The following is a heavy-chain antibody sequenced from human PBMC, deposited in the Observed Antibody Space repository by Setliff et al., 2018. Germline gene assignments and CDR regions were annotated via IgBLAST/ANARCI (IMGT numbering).Heavy chain of an antibody. CDR1: GGSISTYY. V-gene: IGHV4-34*01. D-gene: IGHD2-8*02. CDR2: INHSGST. Sequence: SETLSLTCTVSGGSISTYYWIWIRQPPGKGLEWIGEINHSGSTNYNPSLKSRVTISVDTSKNQFSLKLSSVTAADTALYYCTVYNTGSSKDHYWGQGTPVTVSS. J-gene: IGHJ4*02. CDR3: TVYNTGSSKDHY.